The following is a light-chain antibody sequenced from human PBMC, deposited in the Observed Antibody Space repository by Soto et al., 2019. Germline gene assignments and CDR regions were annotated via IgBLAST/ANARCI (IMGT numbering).Light chain of an antibody. CDR2: DVS. V-gene: IGLV2-14*01. CDR3: SSYTSSSTLVV. J-gene: IGLJ2*01. CDR1: SSDVDGYNY. Sequence: QSALTQPASLSGSPGQSITISCTGTSSDVDGYNYVSWYQQHPGKAPKLMIYDVSTRPSGVSNRFSGSKSVNTASLTISGLQAEDEADYYCSSYTSSSTLVVFGGGTKLTVL.